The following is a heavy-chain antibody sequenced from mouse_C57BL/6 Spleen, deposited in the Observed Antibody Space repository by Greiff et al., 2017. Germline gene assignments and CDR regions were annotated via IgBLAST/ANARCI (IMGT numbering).Heavy chain of an antibody. J-gene: IGHJ3*01. D-gene: IGHD1-1*01. V-gene: IGHV1-69*01. Sequence: QVQLKQPGAELVMPGASVKLSCKASGYTFTSYWMHWVKQRPGQGLEWIGEIDPSDSYTNYNQKFKGKSTLTVDKSSSTAYMQLSSLTSEDSAVYYCAILASDYYGSSPFAYWGQGTLVTVSA. CDR3: AILASDYYGSSPFAY. CDR1: GYTFTSYW. CDR2: IDPSDSYT.